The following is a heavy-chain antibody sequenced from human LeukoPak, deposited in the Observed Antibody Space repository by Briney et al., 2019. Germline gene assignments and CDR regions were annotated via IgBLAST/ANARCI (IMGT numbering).Heavy chain of an antibody. D-gene: IGHD5-12*01. CDR2: ISAYNGNT. CDR3: ARDFSGYDRNPKYYYYYGMDV. Sequence: ASVKVSCKASGYTFTSYGISWVRQAPGQGLEWMGWISAYNGNTNYAQKLQGRVTMTTDTSTSTAYMELRSLRSDDTAVYYCARDFSGYDRNPKYYYYYGMDVWGQGTTVTVSS. V-gene: IGHV1-18*01. CDR1: GYTFTSYG. J-gene: IGHJ6*02.